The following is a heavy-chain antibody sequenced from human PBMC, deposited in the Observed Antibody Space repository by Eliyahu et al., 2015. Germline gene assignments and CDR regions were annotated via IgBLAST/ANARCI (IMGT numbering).Heavy chain of an antibody. D-gene: IGHD3-10*01. CDR1: GFTXXTYA. Sequence: QVQLVESGGGVVQPGGSLRLSCAASGFTXXTYAXHWVRXAPGKGLEWVAVXSYDGSNKYYADSVKGRFTISRDNSRNTLYLQMNSLRAEDTALYYCARDLYYYGLGSRKDYWGQGTLVTVSS. CDR3: ARDLYYYGLGSRKDY. V-gene: IGHV3-30*01. J-gene: IGHJ4*02. CDR2: XSYDGSNK.